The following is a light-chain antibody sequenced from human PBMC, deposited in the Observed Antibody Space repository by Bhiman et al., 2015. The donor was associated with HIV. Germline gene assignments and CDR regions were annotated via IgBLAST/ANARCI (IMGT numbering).Light chain of an antibody. CDR1: VLPKLY. V-gene: IGLV3-25*03. CDR2: KDT. J-gene: IGLJ2*01. CDR3: QSVDSSYSSVV. Sequence: SYELTQPPSMSVSPGQTARITCSGHVLPKLYAYWYQHKPGQAPVLVMYKDTERPSGIPDRFSGSSSGTTVTLTISGVQAEDEADYYCQSVDSSYSSVVFGGGTKLTVL.